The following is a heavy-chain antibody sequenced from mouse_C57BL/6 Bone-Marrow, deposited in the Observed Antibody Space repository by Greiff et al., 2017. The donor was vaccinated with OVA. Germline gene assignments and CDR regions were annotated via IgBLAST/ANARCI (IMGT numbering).Heavy chain of an antibody. CDR2: IWSGGST. CDR1: GFSLTSYG. V-gene: IGHV2-2*01. D-gene: IGHD1-1*01. Sequence: VKLVESGPGLVQPSQSLSITCTVSGFSLTSYGVHWVRQSPGKGLEWLGVIWSGGSTDYNAAFISRLSISKDNSKSQVFFKMNSLQADDTAIYYCARNNYGSSYYYAMDYWGQGTSVTVSS. CDR3: ARNNYGSSYYYAMDY. J-gene: IGHJ4*01.